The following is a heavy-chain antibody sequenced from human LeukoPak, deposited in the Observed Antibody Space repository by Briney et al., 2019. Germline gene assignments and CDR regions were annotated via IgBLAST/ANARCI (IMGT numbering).Heavy chain of an antibody. CDR2: IRYDGSNK. V-gene: IGHV3-30*02. Sequence: PGGSLRLSCAASGFTFSSYGMHWVRQAPGKGLEWVAFIRYDGSNKYYADSVKGRFTISRDNSKNTLYLQMNSLRAEDTAVYYCAKDLLSYGDYGGNAFDIWGQGTMVTVSS. CDR3: AKDLLSYGDYGGNAFDI. CDR1: GFTFSSYG. J-gene: IGHJ3*02. D-gene: IGHD4-17*01.